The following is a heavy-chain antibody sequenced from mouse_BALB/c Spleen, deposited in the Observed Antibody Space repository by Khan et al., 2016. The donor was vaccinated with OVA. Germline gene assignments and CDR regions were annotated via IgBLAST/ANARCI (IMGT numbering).Heavy chain of an antibody. CDR3: ARREKYGYDPSWFAY. D-gene: IGHD2-2*01. V-gene: IGHV1-61*01. Sequence: VQLQQSGAELVRPGASVKLSCKASGYTFTSYWMNWVKQRPGQGLEWIGMIDPSDSETHYNQMFKDKATLTVDKSSSTAYMHLSSLTSEDSAVYYGARREKYGYDPSWFAYWGQGTLVTVSA. CDR2: IDPSDSET. J-gene: IGHJ3*01. CDR1: GYTFTSYW.